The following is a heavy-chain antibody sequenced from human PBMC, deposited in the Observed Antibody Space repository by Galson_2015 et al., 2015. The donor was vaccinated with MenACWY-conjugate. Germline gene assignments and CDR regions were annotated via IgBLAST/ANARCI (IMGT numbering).Heavy chain of an antibody. CDR3: ARGVTRTSGTINWYFEF. J-gene: IGHJ2*01. D-gene: IGHD6-13*01. V-gene: IGHV6-1*01. CDR1: GDSVSSNSAA. Sequence: CAISGDSVSSNSAAWTWVRQSPSRGLEWLGRTYYRSRRHNDYAVSVKSRITINPDTSRNQLSLQLSSVTPEDTAVYYCARGVTRTSGTINWYFEFWGRGILVTVSS. CDR2: TYYRSRRHN.